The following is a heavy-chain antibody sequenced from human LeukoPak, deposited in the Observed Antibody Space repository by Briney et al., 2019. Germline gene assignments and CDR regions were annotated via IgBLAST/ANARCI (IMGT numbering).Heavy chain of an antibody. CDR3: GIELIVGATRFDP. D-gene: IGHD1-26*01. J-gene: IGHJ5*02. CDR2: INPNSGGT. V-gene: IGHV1-2*02. Sequence: ASVKVSCMPSGYTSTADYMYSGCQAPGQGLEWMGWINPNSGGTNYAQKFQGRVTMTRDTSISTAYMELSRQRSDDTAVYYCGIELIVGATRFDPRGQGTLVTVSS. CDR1: GYTSTADY.